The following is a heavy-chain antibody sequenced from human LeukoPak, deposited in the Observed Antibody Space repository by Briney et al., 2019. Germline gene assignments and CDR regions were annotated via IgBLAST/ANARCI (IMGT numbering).Heavy chain of an antibody. CDR2: IYYSGST. J-gene: IGHJ5*02. V-gene: IGHV4-59*11. CDR1: GGSINSHY. CDR3: ARAPRGYCANGVCPSPFDP. D-gene: IGHD2-8*01. Sequence: PSETLSLTCTVSGGSINSHYWSWIRQPPGKGLEWIGYIYYSGSTNYNPSLKSRVTISVDTSKNQFSLKLSSVTAADTAVYYCARAPRGYCANGVCPSPFDPWGQGTLVTVSS.